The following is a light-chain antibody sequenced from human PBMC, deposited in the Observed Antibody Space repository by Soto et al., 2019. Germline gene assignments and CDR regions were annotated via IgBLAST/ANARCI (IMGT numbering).Light chain of an antibody. CDR2: GAS. J-gene: IGKJ1*01. CDR3: QHYGSSPWT. V-gene: IGKV3-20*01. CDR1: QSVSISY. Sequence: EIVLTQSPGTLSLSPGERATLSCRASQSVSISYLAWYQQKPGQAPRLLIYGASSRATGIPDRFSGSGSGTDFTLTISRLEPEDFAVYYCQHYGSSPWTFGQGTKVDIK.